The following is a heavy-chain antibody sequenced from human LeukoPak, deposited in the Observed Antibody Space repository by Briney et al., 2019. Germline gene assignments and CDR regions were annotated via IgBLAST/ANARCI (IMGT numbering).Heavy chain of an antibody. CDR2: IYYSGST. D-gene: IGHD3-3*01. CDR1: GGSISSYY. Sequence: SETLSLTCTVSGGSISSYYWSWIRQPPGKGLEWIGYIYYSGSTNYNPSLKSRVTISVDTSKNQFSLKLSSVTAADTAVYYCARHQTPYYDFWSGYYKHGAFDYWGQGTLVTVSS. V-gene: IGHV4-59*08. CDR3: ARHQTPYYDFWSGYYKHGAFDY. J-gene: IGHJ4*02.